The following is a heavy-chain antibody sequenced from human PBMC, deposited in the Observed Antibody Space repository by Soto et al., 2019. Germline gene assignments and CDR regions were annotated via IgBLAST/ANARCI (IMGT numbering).Heavy chain of an antibody. V-gene: IGHV3-23*01. CDR1: GFTFSSYA. J-gene: IGHJ6*03. CDR2: ISGSGGST. CDR3: AKGVGDYYYYYMYV. Sequence: GGSLRLSCAASGFTFSSYAMSWVRQAPGKGLEWVSAISGSGGSTYYADTVKGRFTISRDNSKNTLYLQMNSLRAEDTAVYYCAKGVGDYYYYYMYVWGKGTTVTVSS.